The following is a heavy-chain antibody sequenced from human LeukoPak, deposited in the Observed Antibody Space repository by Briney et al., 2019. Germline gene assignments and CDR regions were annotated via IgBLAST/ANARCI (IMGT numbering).Heavy chain of an antibody. J-gene: IGHJ6*03. V-gene: IGHV4-61*02. CDR3: ARLGWGLPYYYYYYMDV. CDR1: GGSISSGSYY. CDR2: IYTSGST. Sequence: PSETLSLTCTDSGGSISSGSYYWSWIRQPAGKGLEWIGRIYTSGSTNYNPSLKSRVTISVDTSKNQFSLKLSSVTAADTAVYYCARLGWGLPYYYYYYMDVWGKGTTVTVSS. D-gene: IGHD1-26*01.